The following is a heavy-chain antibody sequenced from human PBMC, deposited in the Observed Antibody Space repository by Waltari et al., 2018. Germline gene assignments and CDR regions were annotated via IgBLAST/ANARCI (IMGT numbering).Heavy chain of an antibody. CDR3: ARGGNYGGKLGLAYGMDV. CDR1: GGSFSGYY. J-gene: IGHJ6*02. Sequence: QVQLQQWGAGLLKPSETLSLTCAVYGGSFSGYYWSWIRQPPGKGLEWIGEINHSGSTNYNPARKSRVTISVDTAKNQFSLKLSSVTAADTAVYYCARGGNYGGKLGLAYGMDVWGQGTTVTVSS. V-gene: IGHV4-34*01. D-gene: IGHD4-17*01. CDR2: INHSGST.